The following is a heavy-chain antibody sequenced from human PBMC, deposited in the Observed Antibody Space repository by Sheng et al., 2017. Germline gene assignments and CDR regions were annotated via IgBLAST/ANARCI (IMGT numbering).Heavy chain of an antibody. D-gene: IGHD2-21*02. CDR1: GGTFSDYY. Sequence: QVQLVQSGAEVKKPGSSVKVSCKASGGTFSDYYMHWIRQAPGQGLEWMGWINPKSGVTNFAQKFPGRVTLTRDTSISTVYMELSGLRFDDTAVYYCARGVVLTAIVWAPFDYWGQGTLVTVSS. V-gene: IGHV1-2*02. J-gene: IGHJ4*02. CDR2: INPKSGVT. CDR3: ARGVVLTAIVWAPFDY.